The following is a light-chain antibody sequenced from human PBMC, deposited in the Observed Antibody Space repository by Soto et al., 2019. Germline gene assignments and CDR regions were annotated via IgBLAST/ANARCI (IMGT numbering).Light chain of an antibody. V-gene: IGLV1-51*01. CDR2: DNN. CDR3: GTWGGSLSASWV. CDR1: SSNIGGNY. J-gene: IGLJ3*02. Sequence: QSALTQPPSVSAALGQKVTISCSGSSSNIGGNYVSWYQQLPGTAPELLIYDNNKRPSGIPDRFSGSKSGTSATLAITGLQAGDEADYYCGTWGGSLSASWVFGGGTKLTVL.